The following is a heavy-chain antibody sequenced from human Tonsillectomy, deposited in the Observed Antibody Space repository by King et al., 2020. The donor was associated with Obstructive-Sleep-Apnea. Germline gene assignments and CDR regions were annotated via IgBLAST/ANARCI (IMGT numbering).Heavy chain of an antibody. CDR3: ARDLFYYNSGTSYEDTFDI. J-gene: IGHJ3*02. D-gene: IGHD3-10*01. CDR1: GYNFKTYG. Sequence: QLVQSGGEVKKPGASVRVSCKASGYNFKTYGLSWVRQAPGQGLEWMGWISGHNGDTNYAQRLRGRVVMTADPTTSTAYMELSSLTPDDTAVYYCARDLFYYNSGTSYEDTFDIWGQGTMVTVSS. CDR2: ISGHNGDT. V-gene: IGHV1-18*01.